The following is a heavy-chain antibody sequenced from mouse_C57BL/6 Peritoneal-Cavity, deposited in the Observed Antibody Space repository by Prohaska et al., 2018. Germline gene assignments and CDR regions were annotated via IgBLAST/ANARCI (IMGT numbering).Heavy chain of an antibody. CDR1: GYTFTDYE. V-gene: IGHV1-15*01. D-gene: IGHD1-1*01. Sequence: QVQLQQSGAELVRPGASVTLSCKASGYTFTDYEMHWVKQTPVHGLEWIGAIDPETGCTAYNQKFKGKAILTADKSSSTAYMELRSLTSEDSAVYYCTNYYGSSYAMDYWGQGTSVTVSS. CDR3: TNYYGSSYAMDY. J-gene: IGHJ4*01. CDR2: IDPETGCT.